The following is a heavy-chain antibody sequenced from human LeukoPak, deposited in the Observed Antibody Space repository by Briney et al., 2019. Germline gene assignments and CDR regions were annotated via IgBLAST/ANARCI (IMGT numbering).Heavy chain of an antibody. V-gene: IGHV3-33*06. J-gene: IGHJ4*02. D-gene: IGHD2-15*01. CDR2: IWYDGSNK. Sequence: GRSLRLSCAASGFTFSSYCMHWVRQAPGKGLEWVAVIWYDGSNKYYADSVKGRFTISRDNSKNTLYLQINGLRAEEPAVYYCAKDYYAKVVAGVDYWGQGTLVTVSS. CDR3: AKDYYAKVVAGVDY. CDR1: GFTFSSYC.